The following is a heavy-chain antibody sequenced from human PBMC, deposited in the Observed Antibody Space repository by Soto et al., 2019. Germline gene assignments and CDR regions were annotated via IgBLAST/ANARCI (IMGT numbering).Heavy chain of an antibody. J-gene: IGHJ6*02. Sequence: SETLSLTCAVSGGSISSSNWWSWVRQPPGKGLEWIGEIYHSGSTNYNPSLKSRVTISVDKSKNQFSLKLSSVTAADTAVYYCAVATFEFYYYYGMDVWGQGTTVTVSS. D-gene: IGHD1-26*01. CDR1: GGSISSSNW. CDR3: AVATFEFYYYYGMDV. V-gene: IGHV4-4*02. CDR2: IYHSGST.